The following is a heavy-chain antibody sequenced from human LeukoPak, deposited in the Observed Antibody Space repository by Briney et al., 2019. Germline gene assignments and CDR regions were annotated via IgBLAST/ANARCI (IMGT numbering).Heavy chain of an antibody. J-gene: IGHJ4*02. Sequence: SETLSLTCSVSGDSISGYYWSWIRQPAGKGLEWIGRIYTSGSTNYNPSLKSRVTISVDTSKNQFSLKLSSVTAADTAVYYCARRRGYSLDYWGQGTLVTVSS. CDR1: GDSISGYY. D-gene: IGHD5-18*01. CDR3: ARRRGYSLDY. CDR2: IYTSGST. V-gene: IGHV4-4*07.